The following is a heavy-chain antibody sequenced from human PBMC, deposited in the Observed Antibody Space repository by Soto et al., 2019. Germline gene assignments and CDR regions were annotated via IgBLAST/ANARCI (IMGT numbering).Heavy chain of an antibody. CDR2: IGGRGNSA. J-gene: IGHJ3*01. D-gene: IGHD5-12*01. CDR1: GFSFVNYA. Sequence: GGSLRLSCAASGFSFVNYAMNWVRQAPGKGLEWVSVIGGRGNSAYYADSVQGRFTISRDNSKNTLSLQMSSLTADDTAIYYCVREGRGSFDFWGRGTMVTVSS. V-gene: IGHV3-23*01. CDR3: VREGRGSFDF.